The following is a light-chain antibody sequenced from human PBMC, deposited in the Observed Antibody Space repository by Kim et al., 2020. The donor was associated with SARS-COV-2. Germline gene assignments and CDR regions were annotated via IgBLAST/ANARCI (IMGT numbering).Light chain of an antibody. V-gene: IGLV2-14*03. J-gene: IGLJ2*01. CDR2: DVS. Sequence: QPFTISCTGTSGDVGGYNYVSWYQQHPGKAPKLMIYDVSNRPSGVSNRFSGSKSGSTASLTISGLQAEDEADYYCSSYTSSSTLVFGGGTQLTVL. CDR3: SSYTSSSTLV. CDR1: SGDVGGYNY.